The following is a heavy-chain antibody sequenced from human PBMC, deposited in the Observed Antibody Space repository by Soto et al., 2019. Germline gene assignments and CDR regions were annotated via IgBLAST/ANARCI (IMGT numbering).Heavy chain of an antibody. V-gene: IGHV1-69*06. CDR1: GGTSTRYA. CDR2: IVPMFGTS. D-gene: IGHD3-3*01. Sequence: QERLVQSGAEVRKPGSSVKVSCKVTGGTSTRYAINWVRQAPGQGLEWMGGIVPMFGTSKYAQKFQGRVTITADTSTNIAYMELRSLRSDDTAVYYCNRSSEYDYWSGYLWGQGTLFSVSS. J-gene: IGHJ4*02. CDR3: NRSSEYDYWSGYL.